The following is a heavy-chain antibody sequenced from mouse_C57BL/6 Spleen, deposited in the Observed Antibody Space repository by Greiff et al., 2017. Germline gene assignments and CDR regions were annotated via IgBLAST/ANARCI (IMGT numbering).Heavy chain of an antibody. CDR3: ARDQGASGGSSYDWYFDV. D-gene: IGHD1-1*01. J-gene: IGHJ1*03. CDR2: INYDGSST. V-gene: IGHV5-16*01. Sequence: EVQRVESEGGLVQPGSSMKLSCTASGFTFSDYYMAWVRQVPEKGLEWVANINYDGSSTYYLDSLKSRFIISRDNAKNILYLQMSSLKSEDTATYYCARDQGASGGSSYDWYFDVWGTGTTVTGSS. CDR1: GFTFSDYY.